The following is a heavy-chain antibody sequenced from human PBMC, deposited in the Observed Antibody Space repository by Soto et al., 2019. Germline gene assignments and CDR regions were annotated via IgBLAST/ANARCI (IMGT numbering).Heavy chain of an antibody. V-gene: IGHV5-51*01. CDR3: ARHLIIGEPTAKYYFDY. D-gene: IGHD3-10*01. Sequence: PGESLKISCKGSGYSFTSYWIGWVRQMPGKGLEWMGIIYPGDSDTRYSPSFQGQVTISADKSISTAYLQWSSLKASDTAMYYCARHLIIGEPTAKYYFDYWGQGTLVTVSS. J-gene: IGHJ4*02. CDR2: IYPGDSDT. CDR1: GYSFTSYW.